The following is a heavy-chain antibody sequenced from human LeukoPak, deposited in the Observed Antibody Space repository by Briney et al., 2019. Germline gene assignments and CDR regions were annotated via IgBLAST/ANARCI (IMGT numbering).Heavy chain of an antibody. D-gene: IGHD1-26*01. CDR2: IYYTGST. J-gene: IGHJ4*02. CDR3: ARLVVGTTDY. V-gene: IGHV4-59*08. Sequence: SETLSLTCTVSGGSISSYYWSWIRQPPGKGLEWIGYIYYTGSTNYNPSLKSRVTVSVDTSKNQFSLKLSSVTAADTAVYYCARLVVGTTDYWGQGTLVTVSS. CDR1: GGSISSYY.